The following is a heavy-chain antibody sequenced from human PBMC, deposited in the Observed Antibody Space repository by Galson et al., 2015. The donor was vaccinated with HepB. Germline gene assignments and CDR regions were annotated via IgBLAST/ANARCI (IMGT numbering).Heavy chain of an antibody. J-gene: IGHJ5*02. D-gene: IGHD3-10*01. CDR1: GFTFSSYA. Sequence: SLRLSCAVSGFTFSSYAMYWVRQAPGKGLEWVAYNWYDGSIKYYGDSLKGRFTISRDNSKNTLFLQMDSLRAEDTAVYSCARGGIIMVRGVTKGDYFVPWGQGTLVTVSS. CDR3: ARGGIIMVRGVTKGDYFVP. V-gene: IGHV3-33*07. CDR2: NWYDGSIK.